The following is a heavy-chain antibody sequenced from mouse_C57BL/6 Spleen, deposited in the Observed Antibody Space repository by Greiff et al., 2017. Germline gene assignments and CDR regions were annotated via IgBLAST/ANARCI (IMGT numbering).Heavy chain of an antibody. Sequence: VQLQQPGAELVKPGASVKLSCKASGYTFTSYWMHWVKQRPGRGLEWIGRIDPNSGGTKYNEKFKSKATLTVDKPSSTAYMQLSSLASEDAAVYDCASGGPYSSFLFDYWGQGTTLTVSS. CDR3: ASGGPYSSFLFDY. D-gene: IGHD1-1*01. CDR1: GYTFTSYW. J-gene: IGHJ2*01. CDR2: IDPNSGGT. V-gene: IGHV1-72*01.